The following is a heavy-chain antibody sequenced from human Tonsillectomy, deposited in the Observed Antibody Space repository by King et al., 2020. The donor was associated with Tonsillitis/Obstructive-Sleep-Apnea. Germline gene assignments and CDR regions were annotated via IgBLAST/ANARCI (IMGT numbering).Heavy chain of an antibody. CDR2: INPGDSET. D-gene: IGHD3-3*01. V-gene: IGHV5-51*01. J-gene: IGHJ4*02. CDR3: ARIGTYNNFWSGYLDA. CDR1: GYSFTDYC. Sequence: VQLVESGAEVKQPGESLKISCKGSGYSFTDYCVGWVRQMPGKGLEWLGIINPGDSETRYIPSFQGQVTISVDKSITTAYLQWSSLKASDTATYYCARIGTYNNFWSGYLDAWGQGTLVTVSS.